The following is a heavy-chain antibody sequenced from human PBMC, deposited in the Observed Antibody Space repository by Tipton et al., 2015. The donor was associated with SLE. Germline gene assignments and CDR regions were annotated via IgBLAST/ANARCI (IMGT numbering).Heavy chain of an antibody. CDR1: GVNVSTNY. J-gene: IGHJ4*02. V-gene: IGHV3-30*03. CDR3: GGDGY. CDR2: IGYDGSHK. D-gene: IGHD3-10*01. Sequence: SLRLSCVGSGVNVSTNYMHWVRQAPGKGLEWVAVIGYDGSHKHHTDSVKGRFTISRVNSKNTLYLQMNSLRAEDTAVYYCGGDGYWGQGTLVTVSS.